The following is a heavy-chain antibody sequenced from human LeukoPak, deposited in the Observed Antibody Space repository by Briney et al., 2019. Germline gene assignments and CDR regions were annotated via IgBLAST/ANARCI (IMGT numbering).Heavy chain of an antibody. Sequence: GGSLRLSCAASGFTFETYWMTWVRQAPGKGLEWVANIRQDGREKFYADSVLGRCTISRDNAQKSVFLQMSSLRAEDTAMYFCASSFTPNYYDIWGQGVLVTVSS. D-gene: IGHD2-15*01. J-gene: IGHJ4*02. CDR2: IRQDGREK. V-gene: IGHV3-7*01. CDR3: ASSFTPNYYDI. CDR1: GFTFETYW.